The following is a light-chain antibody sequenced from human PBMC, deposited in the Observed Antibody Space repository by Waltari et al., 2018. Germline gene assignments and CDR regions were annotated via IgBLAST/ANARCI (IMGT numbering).Light chain of an antibody. V-gene: IGLV4-69*01. CDR1: SGHRSNI. CDR3: QTGGHGTWV. J-gene: IGLJ3*02. Sequence: QLVLTPSPSASASLGASVKLTCTLSSGHRSNIIAWLQQQPEKGPRYLMKVNSDGSHSKGDEIPDRFSGSSSGAERYLTISSVQSEDEADYYCQTGGHGTWVFGGGTTLTVL. CDR2: VNSDGSH.